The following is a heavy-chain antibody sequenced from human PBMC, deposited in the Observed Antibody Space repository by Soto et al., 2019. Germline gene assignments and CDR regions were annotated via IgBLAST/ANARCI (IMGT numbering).Heavy chain of an antibody. Sequence: SETRSLTCTVSGGSISSSSYYWGWIRQPPGKGLEWIGSIYYSGSTYYNPSLKSRVTISVDTSKNQFSLKLSSVTAADTAVYYCARQGYCSSTSCYGKVWFDPWGQGTLVTVSS. J-gene: IGHJ5*02. CDR3: ARQGYCSSTSCYGKVWFDP. CDR1: GGSISSSSYY. D-gene: IGHD2-2*01. CDR2: IYYSGST. V-gene: IGHV4-39*01.